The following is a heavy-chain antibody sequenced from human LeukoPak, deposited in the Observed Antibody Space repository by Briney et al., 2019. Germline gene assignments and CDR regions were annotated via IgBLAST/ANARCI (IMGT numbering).Heavy chain of an antibody. CDR2: FSSGGSA. Sequence: PSETLSLTCIVPGGSISSSSYYWAWIRQSPGKGLEWIGTFSSGGSAYYNPSLPSPVSISKDTSDNQFSLRLYSVTAADTAVYYCARKQAGTMYDVWGQGTQVTVSS. V-gene: IGHV4-39*07. J-gene: IGHJ4*02. D-gene: IGHD1-7*01. CDR3: ARKQAGTMYDV. CDR1: GGSISSSSYY.